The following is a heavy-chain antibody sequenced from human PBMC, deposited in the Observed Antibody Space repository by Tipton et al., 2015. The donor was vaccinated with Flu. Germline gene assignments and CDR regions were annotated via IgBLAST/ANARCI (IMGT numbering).Heavy chain of an antibody. D-gene: IGHD2-15*01. CDR3: ARERQGDVAWWNNGFDP. CDR2: IYTSGST. Sequence: TLSLTCTVSGGSISSGSYYWSWIRQPAGKGLEWIGRIYTSGSTNYNPSLKSRVTISVDTSKNQFSLKLSSVTAADTAVYDCARERQGDVAWWNNGFDPWGQGTLVTVSS. J-gene: IGHJ5*02. CDR1: GGSISSGSYY. V-gene: IGHV4-61*02.